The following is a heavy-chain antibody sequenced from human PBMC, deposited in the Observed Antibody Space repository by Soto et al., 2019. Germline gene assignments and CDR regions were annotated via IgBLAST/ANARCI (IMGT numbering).Heavy chain of an antibody. CDR1: GLTVSSSY. V-gene: IGHV3-53*01. J-gene: IGHJ1*01. CDR3: AKGMLGGSWPRGYFQH. CDR2: IYSAGST. Sequence: GGSLRLSCAASGLTVSSSYMSWVRQAPGKGLQWVSVIYSAGSTYYASSVKGRFTIFRDISTNMVYLQMSSLTDEDTAVYYCAKGMLGGSWPRGYFQHWGQGTLVTVSS. D-gene: IGHD1-26*01.